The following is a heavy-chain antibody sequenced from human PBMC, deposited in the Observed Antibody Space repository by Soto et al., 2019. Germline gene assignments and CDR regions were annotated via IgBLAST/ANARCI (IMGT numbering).Heavy chain of an antibody. Sequence: SETLSLTCSVSGDSISNNKWWSWVRQPPGKGLEWIGEMHHSGCIHYNASLKSRATISVDTSKNQFSLKLYSVTAADTAVYYCARHYYDILTGHNWFDPWGQGTLVTVSS. D-gene: IGHD3-9*01. CDR1: GDSISNNKW. V-gene: IGHV4-4*02. CDR3: ARHYYDILTGHNWFDP. CDR2: MHHSGCI. J-gene: IGHJ5*02.